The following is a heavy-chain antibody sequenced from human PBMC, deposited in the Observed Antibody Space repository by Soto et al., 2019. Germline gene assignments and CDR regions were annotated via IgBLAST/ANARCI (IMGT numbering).Heavy chain of an antibody. Sequence: GGSLRLSCAASGFTFSNAWMSWVRHAPGKGLEWVGRIKSKTDGGTTDYAAPVKGRFTISRDDSKNTLYLQMNSLKTEDTAVYYCTTIDYYDSSGYYPQDYWGQGTLVTVSS. CDR2: IKSKTDGGTT. CDR1: GFTFSNAW. CDR3: TTIDYYDSSGYYPQDY. D-gene: IGHD3-22*01. J-gene: IGHJ4*02. V-gene: IGHV3-15*01.